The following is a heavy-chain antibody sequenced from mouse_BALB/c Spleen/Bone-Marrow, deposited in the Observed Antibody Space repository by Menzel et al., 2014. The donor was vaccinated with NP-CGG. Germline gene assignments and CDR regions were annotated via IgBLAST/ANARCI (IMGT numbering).Heavy chain of an antibody. CDR3: ARDRWSSSGTPYAMDY. J-gene: IGHJ4*01. CDR1: GFSLTSYG. Sequence: VQVVESGPGLVQPSQSLSITCTVSGFSLTSYGVHWVRQSPGKGLEWLGVIWSGGSTDYNAAFISRLSISKDNSKSQLFFKMNSLQANDTAIYYCARDRWSSSGTPYAMDYWGQGTSVTVSS. D-gene: IGHD4-1*01. V-gene: IGHV2-2*02. CDR2: IWSGGST.